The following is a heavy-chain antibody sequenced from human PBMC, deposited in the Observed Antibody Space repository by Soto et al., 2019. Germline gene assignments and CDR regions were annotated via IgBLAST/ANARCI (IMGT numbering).Heavy chain of an antibody. D-gene: IGHD3-3*01. CDR2: INPATGAA. Sequence: QLHLVQSGAVVKKPGASVTVSCSASGYPVTAYYMHWVRQAPGRGLEWMGGINPATGAAKYTQTFQGRVTMPRDPSTSTVFMEVGGLTSEDTAVFYCARGGGVGVAGSAAFDMWGQGTLVTVSS. V-gene: IGHV1-2*02. J-gene: IGHJ3*02. CDR1: GYPVTAYY. CDR3: ARGGGVGVAGSAAFDM.